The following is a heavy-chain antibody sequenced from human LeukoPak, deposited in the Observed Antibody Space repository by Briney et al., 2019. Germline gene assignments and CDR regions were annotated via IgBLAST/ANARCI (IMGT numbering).Heavy chain of an antibody. CDR3: ARGPSGGIYYFDY. CDR2: INPNSGGT. D-gene: IGHD1-26*01. Sequence: ASVKVSCKASGYTFTGYYMHWVRQAPGQGLEWMGWINPNSGGTNYAQKFQGRVTMTRDTSISTAYMELSRLRSDDTAVYYCARGPSGGIYYFDYWGQGTLVTVSS. CDR1: GYTFTGYY. V-gene: IGHV1-2*02. J-gene: IGHJ4*02.